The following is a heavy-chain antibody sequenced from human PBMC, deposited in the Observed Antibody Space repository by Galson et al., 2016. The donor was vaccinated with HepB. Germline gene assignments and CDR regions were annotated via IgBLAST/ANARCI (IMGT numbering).Heavy chain of an antibody. CDR1: GGSFHKYY. D-gene: IGHD4-17*01. J-gene: IGHJ4*02. Sequence: ETLSLTCAVSGGSFHKYYWTWIRQPPGKGLEWIGEIDHNGDSKYKPSLESRVTILLDTSKNQFSLKVTSVTAADTAVYYCAVGGFHDYGDYADYWGQGTLVTVSS. CDR3: AVGGFHDYGDYADY. V-gene: IGHV4-34*01. CDR2: IDHNGDS.